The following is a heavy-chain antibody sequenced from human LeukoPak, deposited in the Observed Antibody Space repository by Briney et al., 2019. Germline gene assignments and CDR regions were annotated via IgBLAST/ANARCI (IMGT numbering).Heavy chain of an antibody. CDR2: ISGSGGST. V-gene: IGHV3-23*01. CDR3: AKVGYKGVVEDY. J-gene: IGHJ4*02. Sequence: PGGSLRLSCAASGFTISRYRVNWVRQAPGKGLEWVSAISGSGGSTYYADSVKGRFTISRDNSKNTLYLQMNSLRAEDTAVYYCAKVGYKGVVEDYWGQGTLVTVSS. CDR1: GFTISRYR. D-gene: IGHD2-2*01.